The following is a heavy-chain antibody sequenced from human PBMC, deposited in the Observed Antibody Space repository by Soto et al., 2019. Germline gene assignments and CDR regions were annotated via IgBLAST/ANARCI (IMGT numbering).Heavy chain of an antibody. CDR1: GYPFSTYG. Sequence: SVKVSCKASGYPFSTYGISWVRQAPVQGLEWMGWISGYNDNTNYAQEFQGRVTMTTDTSTSTAYMELRSLTSDDTAIYYCAGENWNYGYYYGMDVWGQGTTVTVSS. J-gene: IGHJ6*02. D-gene: IGHD1-7*01. CDR3: AGENWNYGYYYGMDV. V-gene: IGHV1-18*04. CDR2: ISGYNDNT.